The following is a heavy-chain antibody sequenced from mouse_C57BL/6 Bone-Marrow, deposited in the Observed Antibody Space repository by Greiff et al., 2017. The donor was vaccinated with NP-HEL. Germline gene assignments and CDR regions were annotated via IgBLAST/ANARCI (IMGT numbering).Heavy chain of an antibody. J-gene: IGHJ4*01. Sequence: EVQGVESGEGLVKPGGSLKLSCAASGFTFSSYAMSWVRQTPDKRLAWVAYISSGGGYIYYADTVKGRFTISRDNARNTLYLKMSSMKSEDTAMYYCTRYYYGNCYYAMDYWGQGTSVTVSS. CDR3: TRYYYGNCYYAMDY. CDR2: ISSGGGYI. V-gene: IGHV5-9-1*02. D-gene: IGHD2-1*01. CDR1: GFTFSSYA.